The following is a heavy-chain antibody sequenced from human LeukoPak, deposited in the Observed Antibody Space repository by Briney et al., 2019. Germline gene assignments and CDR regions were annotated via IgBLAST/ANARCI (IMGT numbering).Heavy chain of an antibody. CDR2: ISAYNGNT. V-gene: IGHV1-18*01. Sequence: ASVKVSFKVSGYTFTSYGISWVRQAPGQGLEWMGWISAYNGNTNYAQKLQGRVTMTTDTSTSTAYMELRSLRSDDTAVYYCARDGDYSSGWYASPDYYYYGMDVWGQGTTVTVSS. D-gene: IGHD6-19*01. CDR1: GYTFTSYG. J-gene: IGHJ6*02. CDR3: ARDGDYSSGWYASPDYYYYGMDV.